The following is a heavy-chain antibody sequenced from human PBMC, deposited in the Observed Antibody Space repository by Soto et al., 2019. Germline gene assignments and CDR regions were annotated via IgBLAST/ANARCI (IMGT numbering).Heavy chain of an antibody. CDR3: ARDGDCSGGSCYHNFDY. J-gene: IGHJ4*02. CDR1: GFTFSSYG. V-gene: IGHV3-33*01. D-gene: IGHD2-15*01. CDR2: IWYDGSNK. Sequence: QVQLVESGGGVVQPGRSLRLSCAASGFTFSSYGMHWVRQAPGKGLEWVAVIWYDGSNKYYADSVKGRFTISRDNSKNTLYLQMNSLRAEDTAVYYCARDGDCSGGSCYHNFDYWGQGTLVTVSS.